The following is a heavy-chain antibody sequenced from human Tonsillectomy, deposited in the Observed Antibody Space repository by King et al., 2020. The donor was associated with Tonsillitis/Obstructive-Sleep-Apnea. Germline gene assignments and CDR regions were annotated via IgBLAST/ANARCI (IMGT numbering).Heavy chain of an antibody. D-gene: IGHD1-1*01. J-gene: IGHJ6*02. CDR1: GFTFSSYW. Sequence: VQLVESGGGLVQPGGSLRLSCAASGFTFSSYWMHWVRQAPGKGLVWVSRINSDGSSTSYADSVKGRFTISRDNAKNTLYLQMNSLRDEDTAVYYCARESGYPYYYYGMDVWGQGTTVTVSS. V-gene: IGHV3-74*01. CDR3: ARESGYPYYYYGMDV. CDR2: INSDGSST.